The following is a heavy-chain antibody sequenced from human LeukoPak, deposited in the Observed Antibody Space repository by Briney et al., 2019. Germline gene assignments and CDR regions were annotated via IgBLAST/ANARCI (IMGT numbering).Heavy chain of an antibody. D-gene: IGHD3-16*01. J-gene: IGHJ3*02. V-gene: IGHV3-23*01. CDR1: GFTFSSYA. Sequence: GGSLRLSCAASGFTFSSYAMSWVRQAPGKGLEWVSAISGSGGSTYYADSVKGRFTISRDNSKNTLYLQMNSLRAEDTAVYYCASPHGVRSWVFFGGHAFDIWGQGTMVTVSS. CDR2: ISGSGGST. CDR3: ASPHGVRSWVFFGGHAFDI.